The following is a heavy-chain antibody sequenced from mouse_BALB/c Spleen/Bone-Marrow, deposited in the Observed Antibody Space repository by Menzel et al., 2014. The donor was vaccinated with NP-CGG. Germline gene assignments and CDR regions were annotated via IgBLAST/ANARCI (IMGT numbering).Heavy chain of an antibody. CDR1: GFTFSSYA. CDR3: VRAYGSSYAMDY. J-gene: IGHJ4*01. V-gene: IGHV5-9-4*01. CDR2: IRSGGNYT. D-gene: IGHD1-1*01. Sequence: EVQGVESGGGLVKPGGSLKLSCAASGFTFSSYAMSWVRQSPEKRLEWVAEIRSGGNYTYYPDTVTGRFTISRDNAKNILYLEMSSLRSDDTAMYYCVRAYGSSYAMDYWGQGTSVTVSS.